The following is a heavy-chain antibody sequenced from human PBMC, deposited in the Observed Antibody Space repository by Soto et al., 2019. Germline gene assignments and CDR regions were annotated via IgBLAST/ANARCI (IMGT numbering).Heavy chain of an antibody. CDR1: GGSFSGPY. V-gene: IGHV4-59*11. Sequence: QVQLQESGPGLVKPSETLSLTCSVSGGSFSGPYWSWIRQPPGKGLEWIGYVYYSGSTNYNPSLKSRVTISVDTSKNQCSLKLSSVTAADTAVYYCARGSYPYRGYYYMDVWGKGTTVTVSS. J-gene: IGHJ6*03. D-gene: IGHD3-10*01. CDR3: ARGSYPYRGYYYMDV. CDR2: VYYSGST.